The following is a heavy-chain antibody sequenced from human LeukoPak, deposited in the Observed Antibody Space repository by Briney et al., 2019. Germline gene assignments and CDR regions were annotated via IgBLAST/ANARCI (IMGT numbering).Heavy chain of an antibody. CDR2: IYSGGST. V-gene: IGHV3-53*01. J-gene: IGHJ3*02. D-gene: IGHD5-18*01. CDR3: ARDGTAMALDAFDI. Sequence: PGGSLRLSCAASGFTFDDYGMSWVRQAPGKGLEWVSVIYSGGSTYYADSVKGRFTISRDNSKNTLYLQMNSLRAEDTAVYYCARDGTAMALDAFDIWGQGTMVTVSS. CDR1: GFTFDDYG.